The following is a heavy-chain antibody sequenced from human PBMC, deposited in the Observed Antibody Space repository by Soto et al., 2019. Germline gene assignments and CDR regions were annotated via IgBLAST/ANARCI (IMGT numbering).Heavy chain of an antibody. CDR3: ARGGSGYDFIYYYYGMDV. Sequence: QVQLQESGPGLVKPSETLSLTCTVSGGSISSYYWSWIRQPPGKGLEWIGYIYYSGSTNYNPSLKSRVTISVETSKNQFSLKLSSVTAADTAVYYCARGGSGYDFIYYYYGMDVWGQGTTVTVSS. CDR1: GGSISSYY. J-gene: IGHJ6*02. CDR2: IYYSGST. V-gene: IGHV4-59*01. D-gene: IGHD5-12*01.